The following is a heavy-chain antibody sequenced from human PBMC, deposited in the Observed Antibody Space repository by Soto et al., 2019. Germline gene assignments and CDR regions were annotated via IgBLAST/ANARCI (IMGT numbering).Heavy chain of an antibody. Sequence: GGSLRLSCAASGFTFSSYAMHWVRQAPGKGLEWVSSSSSSSSYIYYADSVKGRFTISRDSAKNSLYLQMNSLRAEDTAVYYCARDGYDFWSGPSFDYWGQGTLVTVSS. V-gene: IGHV3-21*01. CDR3: ARDGYDFWSGPSFDY. J-gene: IGHJ4*02. D-gene: IGHD3-3*01. CDR2: SSSSSSYI. CDR1: GFTFSSYA.